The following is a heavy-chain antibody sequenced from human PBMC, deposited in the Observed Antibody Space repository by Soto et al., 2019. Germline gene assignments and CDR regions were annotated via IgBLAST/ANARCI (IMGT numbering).Heavy chain of an antibody. CDR2: IYWADDK. Sequence: QITLKESGPTLVRPAQTLTLTCDFSGFSLSTYHMGVAWIRQPPGKPLELLALIYWADDKRYTPPLTDRLAISKDTSNNQVVLTITNIGPGDSATYFCEHAGDYDLLTFDHWGPGTLVTVSS. V-gene: IGHV2-5*02. CDR1: GFSLSTYHMG. CDR3: EHAGDYDLLTFDH. D-gene: IGHD3-16*01. J-gene: IGHJ4*02.